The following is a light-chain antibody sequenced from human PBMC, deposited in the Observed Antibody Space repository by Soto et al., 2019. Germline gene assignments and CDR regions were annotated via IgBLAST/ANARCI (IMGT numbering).Light chain of an antibody. V-gene: IGKV1-39*01. CDR1: QSISSY. CDR3: QQTYSTPRT. CDR2: DAS. J-gene: IGKJ2*01. Sequence: DIQMTQSPSSLSASVGDRVTITCRASQSISSYLNWYQQKPGRAPNLLIYDASTLQSGVPLRFSGSRSGTDFTLTISSLQPEDFATYYCQQTYSTPRTFGRGTKLEIK.